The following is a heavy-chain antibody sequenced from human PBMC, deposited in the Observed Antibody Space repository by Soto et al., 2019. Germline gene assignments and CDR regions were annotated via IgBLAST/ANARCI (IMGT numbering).Heavy chain of an antibody. CDR1: GGSLSGYY. CDR2: INHSGST. Sequence: LSLTCAVYGGSLSGYYWSWIRQPPGKGLEWIGEINHSGSTNYNPSLKSRVTISVDTSKNQFSLKLSSVTAADTAVYYCARGRSSGWYNAFDIWGQGTMVTVSS. D-gene: IGHD6-19*01. V-gene: IGHV4-34*01. J-gene: IGHJ3*02. CDR3: ARGRSSGWYNAFDI.